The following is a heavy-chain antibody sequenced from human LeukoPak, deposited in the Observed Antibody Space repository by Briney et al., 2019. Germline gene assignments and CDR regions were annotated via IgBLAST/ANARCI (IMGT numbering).Heavy chain of an antibody. CDR3: ARALTDYYFDY. D-gene: IGHD1-14*01. J-gene: IGHJ4*02. Sequence: GASVKVSCKASGYIFMSYGISWVRQAPGQGLEWMGWISAYNGNTNYAQKFQGRVTMTTDTSTSTAYMELRSLRSDDTAVYYCARALTDYYFDYWGQGTLVTVSS. CDR1: GYIFMSYG. V-gene: IGHV1-18*01. CDR2: ISAYNGNT.